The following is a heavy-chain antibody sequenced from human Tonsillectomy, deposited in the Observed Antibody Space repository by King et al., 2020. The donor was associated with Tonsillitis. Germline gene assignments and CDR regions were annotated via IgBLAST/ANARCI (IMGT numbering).Heavy chain of an antibody. D-gene: IGHD6-13*01. Sequence: VQLVESGVGLVQPGRSLRLSCAASGFTFDYYALHWVRQAPWKGLEWVSVISWNSVYIRYADSVKGRFTISRDNAKNSLYLQMNSLGAEDTALYYCAKDMEAKGIAAAGGFDYWGQGTLVTVSS. J-gene: IGHJ4*02. CDR3: AKDMEAKGIAAAGGFDY. V-gene: IGHV3-9*01. CDR2: ISWNSVYI. CDR1: GFTFDYYA.